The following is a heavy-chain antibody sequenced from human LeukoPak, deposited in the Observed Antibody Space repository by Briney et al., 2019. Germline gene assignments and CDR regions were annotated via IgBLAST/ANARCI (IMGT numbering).Heavy chain of an antibody. Sequence: SETLSLTCTVSGYSISSSSYYWGWIRQPPGKGLEWIGSIYYSGSTYYNPSLKSRVTISVDTSKNQFSLKLSSVTAADTAVYYCGTVTTLNWFDPWGQGTLVTVSS. D-gene: IGHD4-17*01. CDR3: GTVTTLNWFDP. CDR2: IYYSGST. V-gene: IGHV4-39*07. J-gene: IGHJ5*02. CDR1: GYSISSSSYY.